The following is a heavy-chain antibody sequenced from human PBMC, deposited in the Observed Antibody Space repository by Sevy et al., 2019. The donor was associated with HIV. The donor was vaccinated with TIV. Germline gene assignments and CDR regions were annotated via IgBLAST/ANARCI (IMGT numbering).Heavy chain of an antibody. CDR2: FDPEDGET. J-gene: IGHJ5*02. V-gene: IGHV1-24*01. Sequence: ASVTVSCKVSGYTLTELSMHWVRQAPGKGLEWMGGFDPEDGETIYAQKFQGRVTMTEDTSTDTAYMELSSLRSEDTAVYYCATFGIEGNNWFDPWGQGTLVTVSS. CDR1: GYTLTELS. CDR3: ATFGIEGNNWFDP. D-gene: IGHD3-10*01.